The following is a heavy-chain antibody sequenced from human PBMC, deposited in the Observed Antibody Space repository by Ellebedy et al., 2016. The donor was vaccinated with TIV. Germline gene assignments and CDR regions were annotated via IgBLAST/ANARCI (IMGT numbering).Heavy chain of an antibody. Sequence: GSLRPSXTVSGGSISSSSYYWGWIRQPPGKGLEWIGSIYYSGSTYYNPSLKSRVTISVDTSKNQFSLKLSSVTAADTAVYYCAKGAVAGVARLDYWGQGTLVTVSS. CDR2: IYYSGST. D-gene: IGHD6-19*01. CDR1: GGSISSSSYY. J-gene: IGHJ4*02. V-gene: IGHV4-39*01. CDR3: AKGAVAGVARLDY.